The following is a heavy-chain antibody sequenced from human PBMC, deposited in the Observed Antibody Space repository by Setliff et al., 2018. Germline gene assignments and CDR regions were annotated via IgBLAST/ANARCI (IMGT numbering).Heavy chain of an antibody. V-gene: IGHV4-59*01. CDR3: ARDQFSSGWYGPPESYFDC. Sequence: SETLSLTCNVSGDSMSSYYWSWIRQAPGKGLEWLGYIQKRGSTTTKYNPSLGSRISMSLDTSKNQFSLQLSSVSDGDTAVYYCARDQFSSGWYGPPESYFDCWGQGILGTVS. J-gene: IGHJ4*02. CDR2: IQKRGSTTT. CDR1: GDSMSSYY. D-gene: IGHD6-19*01.